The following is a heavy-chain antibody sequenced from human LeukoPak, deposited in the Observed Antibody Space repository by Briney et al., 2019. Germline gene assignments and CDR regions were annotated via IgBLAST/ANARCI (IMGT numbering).Heavy chain of an antibody. J-gene: IGHJ4*02. Sequence: AGGSLRLSCAASGFTFSSYGMSWVRQAPGKGLEWVSAISGSGGSTYYADSVKGRFTISRDNSKNTLYLQMNSLRAEDTAVYYRAKTALTTVTTNFDYWGQGTLVTVSS. CDR2: ISGSGGST. CDR1: GFTFSSYG. D-gene: IGHD4-11*01. V-gene: IGHV3-23*01. CDR3: AKTALTTVTTNFDY.